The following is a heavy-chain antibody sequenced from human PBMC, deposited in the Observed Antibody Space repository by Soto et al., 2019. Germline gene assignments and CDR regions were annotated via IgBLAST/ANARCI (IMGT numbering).Heavy chain of an antibody. D-gene: IGHD5-18*01. CDR1: VFTFSDYY. CDR3: ARDRYPTAMVHAFDI. Sequence: LRLSCAASVFTFSDYYMIWIRQAPGKGLEWVSYISSSGSTICYADSVKGLFTISRDNAKNSLYLQMNSMRAEDTAVYYCARDRYPTAMVHAFDIWGQGTMVTVSS. CDR2: ISSSGSTI. J-gene: IGHJ3*02. V-gene: IGHV3-11*01.